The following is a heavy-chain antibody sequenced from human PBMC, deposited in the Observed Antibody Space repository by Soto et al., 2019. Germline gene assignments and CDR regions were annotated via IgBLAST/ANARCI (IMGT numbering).Heavy chain of an antibody. J-gene: IGHJ4*02. Sequence: ASVKVSCKASGGTFSSYAISWVRQAPGQGLEWMGGIIPIFGTANYAQKFQGRVTITADESTSTGYMELSSLRSEDTAGHYCGRESVQYYDILTGRPGVRSGRQKPVGTFDYWGQGTLVTVSS. CDR1: GGTFSSYA. CDR3: GRESVQYYDILTGRPGVRSGRQKPVGTFDY. CDR2: IIPIFGTA. D-gene: IGHD3-9*01. V-gene: IGHV1-69*13.